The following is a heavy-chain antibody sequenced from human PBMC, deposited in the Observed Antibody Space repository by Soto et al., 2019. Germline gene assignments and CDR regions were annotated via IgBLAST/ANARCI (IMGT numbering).Heavy chain of an antibody. CDR2: FDPEDGET. J-gene: IGHJ6*02. V-gene: IGHV1-24*01. CDR1: GLSIADLS. CDR3: VTYSHVVAAVGNPRYGMAV. Sequence: SVELRSKECGLSIADLSMRWPRQSKRKGLEWMGGFDPEDGETIYAQRFQGRVTMTEDTSTDTAYMELSSLRSEDTAVYYCVTYSHVVAAVGNPRYGMAVLLHRSTVTVFS. D-gene: IGHD6-13*01.